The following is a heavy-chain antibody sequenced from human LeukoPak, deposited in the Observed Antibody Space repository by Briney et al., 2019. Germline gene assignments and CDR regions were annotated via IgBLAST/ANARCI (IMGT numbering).Heavy chain of an antibody. J-gene: IGHJ5*02. CDR3: ASQGYCSGGSCPLFDP. D-gene: IGHD2-15*01. CDR2: IYYSGST. V-gene: IGHV4-59*08. CDR1: GGSISSYY. Sequence: SVTLSLTCTVSGGSISSYYWSWIRQPPGKGLEWIGYIYYSGSTNYNPSLKSRVTISVDTSKNQFSLKLSSVTAADTAVYYCASQGYCSGGSCPLFDPWGQGTLVTVSS.